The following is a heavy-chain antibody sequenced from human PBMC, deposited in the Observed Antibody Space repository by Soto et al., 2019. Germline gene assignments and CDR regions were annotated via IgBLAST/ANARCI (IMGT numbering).Heavy chain of an antibody. CDR1: GGSISSYY. CDR3: ARQYSSAFDI. D-gene: IGHD6-13*01. V-gene: IGHV4-59*08. CDR2: IYYSGST. Sequence: QVQLQESGPGLVKPSETLSLTCTVSGGSISSYYWSWIRQPPGKGLEWIGYIYYSGSTNYNPSLKIRVTISVDTSKNQFSLKLSSVTAADTAVYYCARQYSSAFDIWGQGTMVTVSS. J-gene: IGHJ3*02.